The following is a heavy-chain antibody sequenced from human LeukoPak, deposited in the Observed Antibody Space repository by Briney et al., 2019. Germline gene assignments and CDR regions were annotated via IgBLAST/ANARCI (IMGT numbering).Heavy chain of an antibody. CDR3: AKGHVRVGATSPPTY. CDR2: ISGSGGST. D-gene: IGHD1-26*01. Sequence: GGSLRLSCAASGFNFDDYGMTWVRQIPGKGLEWVSAISGSGGSTYYADSVKGRFTISRDNSKNTLYLQMNSLRAEDTAVYYCAKGHVRVGATSPPTYWGQGTLVTVSS. J-gene: IGHJ4*02. V-gene: IGHV3-23*01. CDR1: GFNFDDYG.